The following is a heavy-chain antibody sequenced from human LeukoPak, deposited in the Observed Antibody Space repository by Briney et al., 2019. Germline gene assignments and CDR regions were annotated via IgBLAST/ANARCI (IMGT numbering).Heavy chain of an antibody. V-gene: IGHV1-18*01. CDR3: ARDRRSSRTLHWFDP. J-gene: IGHJ5*02. CDR2: ISAYNGNT. Sequence: ASVKVSCKASGYTFTSYGISWVRQAPGQGLEWMGWISAYNGNTNYAQKLQGRVTMTTDTSTSTAYMELRSLRSDDTAVYYCARDRRSSRTLHWFDPWGQGTLVTVSS. D-gene: IGHD6-13*01. CDR1: GYTFTSYG.